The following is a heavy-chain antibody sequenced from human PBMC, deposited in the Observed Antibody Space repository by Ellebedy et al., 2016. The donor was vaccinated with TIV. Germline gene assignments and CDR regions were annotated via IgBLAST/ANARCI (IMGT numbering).Heavy chain of an antibody. CDR3: ARYRSSGDDY. Sequence: ASVKVSXKASGYRLSRYYIHWIRQAPGRGLEWMGVIDPSNGGTSYSQKFQGRLLVTTDTSTSTVYMDLSSLRFDDTAMYYCARYRSSGDDYWGQGTLVTVSS. J-gene: IGHJ4*02. D-gene: IGHD3-22*01. V-gene: IGHV1-46*01. CDR1: GYRLSRYY. CDR2: IDPSNGGT.